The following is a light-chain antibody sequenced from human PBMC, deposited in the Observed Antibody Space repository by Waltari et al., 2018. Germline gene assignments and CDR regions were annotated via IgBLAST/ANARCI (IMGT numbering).Light chain of an antibody. J-gene: IGKJ2*01. CDR1: QSVGGS. V-gene: IGKV3-11*01. Sequence: EIVLTQSPATLSLSPGESATLSCRASQSVGGSLAWYQQKPVQATSLLIYDASNRATGIPARFSGSGSGTDFTLTISSLEPEDFAVYYCQQRGNWPRTFGQGTKLEIK. CDR3: QQRGNWPRT. CDR2: DAS.